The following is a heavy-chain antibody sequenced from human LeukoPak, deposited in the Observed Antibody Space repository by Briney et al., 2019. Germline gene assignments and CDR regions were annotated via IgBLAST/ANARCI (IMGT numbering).Heavy chain of an antibody. CDR1: GFTFSSYS. V-gene: IGHV3-21*01. CDR3: ARDQEVGHYDY. CDR2: ISSSSSYI. Sequence: GGSLRLSCAASGFTFSSYSMNWVRQAPGKGLEWVSSISSSSSYIYYADLVKGRFTISRDDAKNSLYLQMNSLRAEDTAVYYCARDQEVGHYDYWGQGTLVTVSS. J-gene: IGHJ4*02.